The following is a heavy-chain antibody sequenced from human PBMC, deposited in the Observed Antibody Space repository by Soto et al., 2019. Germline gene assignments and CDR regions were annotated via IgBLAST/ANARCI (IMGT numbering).Heavy chain of an antibody. CDR2: LYWDDDQ. Sequence: QVTLKESGPTLVKPTQTLTLTCTVSGLSLRTTGVGVGWVRQPPGKALEWLALLYWDDDQRYSPSLRSRLTITKHNSEKPVVLTRTNMDTVDTATYYCVQSRCGGDCLEIYSSHAYNGLDVWGQGPTVTVSS. D-gene: IGHD2-21*02. CDR3: VQSRCGGDCLEIYSSHAYNGLDV. J-gene: IGHJ6*02. CDR1: GLSLRTTGVG. V-gene: IGHV2-5*02.